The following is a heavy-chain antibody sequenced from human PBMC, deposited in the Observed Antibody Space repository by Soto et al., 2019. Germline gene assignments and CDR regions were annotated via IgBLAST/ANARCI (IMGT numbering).Heavy chain of an antibody. Sequence: QVQLPESGPGLVKPSQTLSLTCTVSGDSIGTGGYYWDWIRQHPGKGPEWIGYIHYSGNTYYNPSLKSRLTISLDTSKNQFSLHLSSVTAADTAVYYCATNHDDISGRTPLLFDSWGQGTLVTVSS. V-gene: IGHV4-31*03. D-gene: IGHD3-22*01. CDR1: GDSIGTGGYY. J-gene: IGHJ4*02. CDR3: ATNHDDISGRTPLLFDS. CDR2: IHYSGNT.